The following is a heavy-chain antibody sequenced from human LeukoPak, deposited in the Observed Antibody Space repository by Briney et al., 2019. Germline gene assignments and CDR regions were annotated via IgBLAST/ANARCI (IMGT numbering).Heavy chain of an antibody. CDR1: GDSLSRLY. CDR2: IYSSGNT. V-gene: IGHV4-4*07. J-gene: IGHJ2*01. Sequence: SETLSLTCTVSGDSLSRLYWSWIRQPAGKGLEWIGRIYSSGNTNYNPILQSRVTMSVDTSKNQFPLKLTSVTAADTAVYYCAREGGNSYGSWYYDLWGRGTQITVSS. CDR3: AREGGNSYGSWYYDL. D-gene: IGHD5-18*01.